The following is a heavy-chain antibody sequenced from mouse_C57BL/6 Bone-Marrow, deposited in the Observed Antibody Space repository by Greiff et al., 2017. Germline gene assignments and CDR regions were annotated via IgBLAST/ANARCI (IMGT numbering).Heavy chain of an antibody. CDR1: GYAFTNYL. Sequence: QVQLQQSGAELVRPGTSVKVSCKASGYAFTNYLIEWVKQRPGQGLEWIGVINPGSGGTNYNEKFKGKATLTADKASSTAYMQLSSLTSEDSAVYFCARWGGGYYDYWGQGTTLTVSS. V-gene: IGHV1-54*01. CDR2: INPGSGGT. CDR3: ARWGGGYYDY. J-gene: IGHJ2*01. D-gene: IGHD2-3*01.